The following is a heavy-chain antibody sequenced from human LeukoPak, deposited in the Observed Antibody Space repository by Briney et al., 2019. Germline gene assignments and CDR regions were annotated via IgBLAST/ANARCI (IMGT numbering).Heavy chain of an antibody. CDR2: IYHSGST. J-gene: IGHJ2*01. CDR3: ARDGIGYFDL. V-gene: IGHV4-30-2*01. Sequence: SETLSLTCAVSGGSISSGGYSWSWIRQPPGKGLEWIGYIYHSGSTYYNPSLKSRVTISVDRSKNQFSLKLSSVNAAYTAVYFWARDGIGYFDLWGRGTLGTVPS. D-gene: IGHD1-14*01. CDR1: GGSISSGGYS.